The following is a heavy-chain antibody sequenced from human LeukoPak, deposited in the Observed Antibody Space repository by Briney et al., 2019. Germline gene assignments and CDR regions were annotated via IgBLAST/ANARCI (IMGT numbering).Heavy chain of an antibody. CDR2: IYSGGST. J-gene: IGHJ4*02. D-gene: IGHD1-26*01. Sequence: PGGPLRLSCAASGFTVSSNYMSWGRQAPGKGLEGVSVIYSGGSTYYADSVKGRFTISRDNSKNTLYLQMNSLRAEDTAVYYCARLSGSEYYFDYWGQGTLVTVSS. CDR1: GFTVSSNY. V-gene: IGHV3-53*01. CDR3: ARLSGSEYYFDY.